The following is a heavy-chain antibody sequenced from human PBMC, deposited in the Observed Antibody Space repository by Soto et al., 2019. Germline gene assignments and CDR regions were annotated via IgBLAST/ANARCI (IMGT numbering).Heavy chain of an antibody. Sequence: QMQLVQSGPEVKKPGTSVKVSCKPSGFSFTSAAIQWMRQARGQRLEWLGWIVVASGNRKYAEKFEDRVIITRDMSTSTAYMELNRLTSDDTAVYYCAADAGRYSGYDYSYHGMDVWGQGTTVSVAS. D-gene: IGHD5-12*01. CDR1: GFSFTSAA. J-gene: IGHJ6*02. CDR3: AADAGRYSGYDYSYHGMDV. CDR2: IVVASGNR. V-gene: IGHV1-58*02.